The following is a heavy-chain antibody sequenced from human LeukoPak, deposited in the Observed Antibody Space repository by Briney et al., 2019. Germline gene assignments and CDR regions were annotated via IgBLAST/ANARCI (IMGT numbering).Heavy chain of an antibody. CDR2: ISGSGGST. CDR3: ACSSAAAGTWAHYYYYYGMDV. D-gene: IGHD6-13*01. V-gene: IGHV3-23*01. CDR1: GFTFSSYW. J-gene: IGHJ6*02. Sequence: GGSLRLSCAASGFTFSSYWMHWVRQAPGKGLVWVSAISGSGGSTYYADSVKGRFTISRDNSKNTLYLQMNSLRAEDTAVYYCACSSAAAGTWAHYYYYYGMDVWGQGTTVTVSS.